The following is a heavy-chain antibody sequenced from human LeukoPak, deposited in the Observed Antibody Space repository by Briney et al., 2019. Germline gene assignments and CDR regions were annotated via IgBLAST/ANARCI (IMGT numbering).Heavy chain of an antibody. CDR3: ARQAMCGDNCYYRHHDL. Sequence: PGGSLRLSCAASGFTFISYTVNWVRQAPGRGLEWVSYTTSSGKTIYYADSIKGRFTISRDNAKNSLYLQMSSLRAEDTALYYCARQAMCGDNCYYRHHDLWGQGTLVTVSS. D-gene: IGHD2-21*01. CDR1: GFTFISYT. V-gene: IGHV3-48*01. J-gene: IGHJ4*02. CDR2: TTSSGKTI.